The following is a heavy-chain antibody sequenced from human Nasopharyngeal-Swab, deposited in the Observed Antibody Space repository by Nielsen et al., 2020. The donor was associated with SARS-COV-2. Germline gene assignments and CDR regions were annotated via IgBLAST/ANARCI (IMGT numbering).Heavy chain of an antibody. V-gene: IGHV3-7*01. Sequence: GGSLRLSCAASGFTFSSYWMSWVRQAPGKGLEWVANIKQDGSEKYYVDSVKGRFTISRDNAKNSLYLQMNSLRAEDTAVYYCARDGCSGGSCYDDAFDIWGQGTMVTVSS. CDR3: ARDGCSGGSCYDDAFDI. D-gene: IGHD2-15*01. CDR1: GFTFSSYW. J-gene: IGHJ3*02. CDR2: IKQDGSEK.